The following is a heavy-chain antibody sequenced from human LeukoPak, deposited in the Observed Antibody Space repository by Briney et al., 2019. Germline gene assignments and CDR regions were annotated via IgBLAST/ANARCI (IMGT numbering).Heavy chain of an antibody. Sequence: SETLSLTCAVYGGSFTDYFLSWIRQPPGKGLEWLGEINHSGSTNYNPSLKSRVTISVDTSKNQFSLKLGSVTAADTAVYYCARGRWGTAMGYYFDYWGQGTLVTVSS. J-gene: IGHJ4*02. CDR1: GGSFTDYF. V-gene: IGHV4-34*01. D-gene: IGHD5-18*01. CDR2: INHSGST. CDR3: ARGRWGTAMGYYFDY.